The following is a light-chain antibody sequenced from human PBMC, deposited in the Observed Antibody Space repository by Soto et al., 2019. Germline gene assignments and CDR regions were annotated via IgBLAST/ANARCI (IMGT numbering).Light chain of an antibody. CDR1: SSNIGNNA. J-gene: IGLJ2*01. Sequence: QSVLTQPPSVSEAPRQRVTISCSGSSSNIGNNAVNWYQQLPGKAPKLLIYYDDLLPSGVSDRFSGSKSGTSASLAISELQSEDEADYYCAAWDDSLNGVVFGGGTKLTVL. CDR2: YDD. V-gene: IGLV1-36*01. CDR3: AAWDDSLNGVV.